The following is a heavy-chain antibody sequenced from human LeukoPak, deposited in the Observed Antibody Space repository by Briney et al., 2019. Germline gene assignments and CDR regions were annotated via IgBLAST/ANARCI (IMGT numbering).Heavy chain of an antibody. V-gene: IGHV3-23*01. Sequence: PGRSLRLSCAASGFTFSSYAMSWVRQAPGKGLEWVSAISGSGGSTYYADSVKGRFTISRDNSKNTLYLQMNSLRAEDTAVYYCAKDRRRTNYDYGPSPIGYWGQGTLVTVSS. CDR1: GFTFSSYA. CDR3: AKDRRRTNYDYGPSPIGY. CDR2: ISGSGGST. D-gene: IGHD4-17*01. J-gene: IGHJ4*02.